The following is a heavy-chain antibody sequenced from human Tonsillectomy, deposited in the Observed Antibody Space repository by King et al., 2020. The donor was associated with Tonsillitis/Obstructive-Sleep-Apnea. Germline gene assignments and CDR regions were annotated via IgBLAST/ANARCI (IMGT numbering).Heavy chain of an antibody. CDR3: ARGDLLTGYYASTDFDY. D-gene: IGHD3-9*01. CDR1: GGSFSAYY. V-gene: IGHV4-34*01. CDR2: INHSGST. J-gene: IGHJ4*02. Sequence: VQLQQWGAGLLKPSETLSLTCAVYGGSFSAYYRSWIRQPPGKGLEWIGEINHSGSTKYNPSLKSRVIISLDTSKNQFSLKLSSVTAADTAVYYCARGDLLTGYYASTDFDYWGQGTLVTVSS.